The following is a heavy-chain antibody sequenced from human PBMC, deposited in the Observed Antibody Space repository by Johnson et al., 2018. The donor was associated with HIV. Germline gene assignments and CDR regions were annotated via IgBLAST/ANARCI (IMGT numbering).Heavy chain of an antibody. CDR3: VRGHFDSSGFYSDAFDI. Sequence: VQLVESGGGLVQPGGSLRLSCAASGFTFSSYWMSWVRQAPGKGLEWVSLISWDGGSTYYADSVKGRFTMSRDNSKNSLYLQMNSLRAEDTALYYCVRGHFDSSGFYSDAFDIWGQGTMVTVSS. CDR2: ISWDGGST. CDR1: GFTFSSYW. V-gene: IGHV3-43D*03. D-gene: IGHD3-22*01. J-gene: IGHJ3*02.